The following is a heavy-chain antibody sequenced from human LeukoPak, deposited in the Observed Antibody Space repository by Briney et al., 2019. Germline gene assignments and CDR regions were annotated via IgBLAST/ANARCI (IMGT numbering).Heavy chain of an antibody. V-gene: IGHV2-5*02. CDR3: AHGDFWSGYYPSFDY. J-gene: IGHJ4*02. D-gene: IGHD3-3*01. CDR1: GFSLSTSGVG. CDR2: ISWDDDK. Sequence: ESGPTLVKPTQTLTLTCTFSGFSLSTSGVGVGWIRLPSGKALERLALISWDDDKRYSPSLKNRLTITKDTSKSQVVLTMTNMDPVDTATYYCAHGDFWSGYYPSFDYWGQGTLVTVSS.